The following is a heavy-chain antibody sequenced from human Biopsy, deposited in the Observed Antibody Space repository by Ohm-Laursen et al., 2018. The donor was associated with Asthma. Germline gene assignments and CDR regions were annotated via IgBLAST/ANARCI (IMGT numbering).Heavy chain of an antibody. V-gene: IGHV1-3*04. Sequence: ASVKVSCKASGYNFISFAIHWVRQAPGQRLEWMGCVNTGNGDTKYSQKFQGRATITRDSSASTVYMELTSLRSEDTATYYCARTYYDFLTGQVKDAFGVWGQGTMVTVSS. CDR1: GYNFISFA. J-gene: IGHJ3*01. D-gene: IGHD3-9*01. CDR2: VNTGNGDT. CDR3: ARTYYDFLTGQVKDAFGV.